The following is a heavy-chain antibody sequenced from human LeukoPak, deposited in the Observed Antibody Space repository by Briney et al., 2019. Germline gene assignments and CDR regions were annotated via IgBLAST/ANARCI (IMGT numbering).Heavy chain of an antibody. D-gene: IGHD1-26*01. V-gene: IGHV3-23*01. CDR1: GFTLSTNA. J-gene: IGHJ4*02. Sequence: GGSLRLSCLTSGFTLSTNATSWVRQAPGKGLEWISGISGSGASTYYADSVKGRFTISRDDSRNTLYLQMNSLRGDDTAVYYCAKDVGKWESLHFFDYWGQGTLVTVSS. CDR2: ISGSGAST. CDR3: AKDVGKWESLHFFDY.